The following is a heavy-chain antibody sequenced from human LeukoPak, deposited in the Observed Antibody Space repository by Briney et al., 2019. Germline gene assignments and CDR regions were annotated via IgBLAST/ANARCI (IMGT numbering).Heavy chain of an antibody. Sequence: PSETLSLTCTVSGGSISSSSYYWGWIRQPPGKGLEWIGSIYYSGSTYYNPSLKSRVTISVDTSKNQFSLKLSSVTAADTAVYYCARQLGGSGSYWGQGTLVTVSS. CDR3: ARQLGGSGSY. CDR2: IYYSGST. J-gene: IGHJ4*02. CDR1: GGSISSSSYY. D-gene: IGHD3-10*01. V-gene: IGHV4-39*01.